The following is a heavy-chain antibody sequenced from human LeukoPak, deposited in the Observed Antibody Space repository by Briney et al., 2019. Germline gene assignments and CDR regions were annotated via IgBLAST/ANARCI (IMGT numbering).Heavy chain of an antibody. J-gene: IGHJ4*02. CDR2: ISGSGGST. V-gene: IGHV3-23*01. CDR3: AKYAVSTYCGGDCYLDY. CDR1: GFTFSSYA. D-gene: IGHD2-21*02. Sequence: PGRSLRLSCAASGFTFSSYAMSWVRQAPGKGLEWVSAISGSGGSTYYADSVKGRFTISRDNSKNTLYLQMNSLRAEDTAVYYCAKYAVSTYCGGDCYLDYWGQGTLVTVSS.